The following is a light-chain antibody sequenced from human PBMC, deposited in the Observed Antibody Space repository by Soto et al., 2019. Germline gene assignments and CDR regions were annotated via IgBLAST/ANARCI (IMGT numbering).Light chain of an antibody. CDR1: QSVRRW. V-gene: IGKV1-5*01. J-gene: IGKJ1*01. CDR3: QQYNIYS. CDR2: DAS. Sequence: DIQMKLSPSTLSASEGDRVTLTCRASQSVRRWLAWYQQKPGTAPKLLIVDASRLESGVPSRFSGSASGTEFTLTISRLQPDDFATYYCQQYNIYSFGQGTKVDI.